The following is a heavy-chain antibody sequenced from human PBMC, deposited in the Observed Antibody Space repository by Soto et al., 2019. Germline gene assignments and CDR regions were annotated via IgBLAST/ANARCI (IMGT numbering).Heavy chain of an antibody. D-gene: IGHD1-26*01. V-gene: IGHV3-23*01. CDR3: ANNRGAGSYTNWSFAV. J-gene: IGHJ2*01. Sequence: EVQLLDSGGGLVQPGGSLRLSCAASGFMFSCCAMSWVRQAPGKGLEWVSTIHGDGDYSHYTDSVEGRFTISRDNSRNTLYLQMNSLSGDDTAVYYCANNRGAGSYTNWSFAVWGRGTLVTVSS. CDR1: GFMFSCCA. CDR2: IHGDGDYS.